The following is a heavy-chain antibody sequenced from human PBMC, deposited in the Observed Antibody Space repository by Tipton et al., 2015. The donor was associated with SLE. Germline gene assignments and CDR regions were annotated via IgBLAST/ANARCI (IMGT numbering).Heavy chain of an antibody. J-gene: IGHJ3*02. D-gene: IGHD2-8*02. CDR1: GGSISESTYS. Sequence: TLSLTCTVSGGSISESTYSWDWIRQAPGKGLEWIGSMYFSGNTYYNPFLRSRVTISLDTSRNHFSLKLTTVTAADTAVYFCARDRDIVLEPVPIPPAFDIWGQGTTVTVSS. CDR3: ARDRDIVLEPVPIPPAFDI. V-gene: IGHV4-39*07. CDR2: MYFSGNT.